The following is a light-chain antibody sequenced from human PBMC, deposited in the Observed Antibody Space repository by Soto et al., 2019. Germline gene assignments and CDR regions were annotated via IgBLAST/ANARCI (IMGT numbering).Light chain of an antibody. V-gene: IGKV1-12*01. CDR3: QQAHSFPLT. CDR2: DTS. CDR1: QDVSTW. J-gene: IGKJ4*01. Sequence: IRMTQSPSSLSASTGDRVTITCRASQDVSTWLAWYQHKPGKAPNLLIHDTSILQSGVPSRFSGSGSGTEFTLTISSLQPEDFATYYCQQAHSFPLTFGGGTKVDIK.